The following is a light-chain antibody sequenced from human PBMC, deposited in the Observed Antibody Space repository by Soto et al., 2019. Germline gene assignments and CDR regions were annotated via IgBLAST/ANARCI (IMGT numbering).Light chain of an antibody. CDR2: AAS. V-gene: IGKV3-15*01. Sequence: EIILTQSPVPLSASPGERATLSCRASQSLNNDLAWYQHKPGQSPRLLIYAASSRATGVPARFSGSGSGTEFTLTISGLQSEDFAVYYCQQYNDWRQYTFGQGTRL. J-gene: IGKJ2*01. CDR1: QSLNND. CDR3: QQYNDWRQYT.